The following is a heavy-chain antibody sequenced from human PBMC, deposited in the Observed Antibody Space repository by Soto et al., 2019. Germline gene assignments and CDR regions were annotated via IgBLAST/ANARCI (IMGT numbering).Heavy chain of an antibody. CDR3: ARHDVDSGYSGYDQLSNWFDP. Sequence: SETLSLTCTVSGGSISSSSYYWGWIRQPPGKGLEWIGSIYYSGSTYYNPALKSRVTISVDTSKNQFSLKLSSVTAADTAVYYCARHDVDSGYSGYDQLSNWFDPWGQGTLVTVSS. V-gene: IGHV4-39*01. CDR2: IYYSGST. D-gene: IGHD5-12*01. CDR1: GGSISSSSYY. J-gene: IGHJ5*02.